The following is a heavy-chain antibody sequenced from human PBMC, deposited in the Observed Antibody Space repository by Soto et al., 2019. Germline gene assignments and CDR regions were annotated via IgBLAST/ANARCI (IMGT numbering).Heavy chain of an antibody. J-gene: IGHJ4*02. CDR2: IHYTGST. D-gene: IGHD6-19*01. CDR1: GGSISSSTYY. V-gene: IGHV4-39*01. Sequence: SETLSLTCTVSGGSISSSTYYWGWIRQPPGKGLEWLGSIHYTGSTNYNPSLKSRVTISVDTSKNQFSLKLNSVTAADTAVYYCARHVSSGYDYWGQGTLVTVSS. CDR3: ARHVSSGYDY.